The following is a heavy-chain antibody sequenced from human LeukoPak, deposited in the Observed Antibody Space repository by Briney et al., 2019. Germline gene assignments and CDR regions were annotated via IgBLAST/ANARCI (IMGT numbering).Heavy chain of an antibody. Sequence: SETLSLTCTVSGGSVRRGDYYWPWIRQPAGSGLEWIGRIYTSGTTDYNPSLRTRVTISVDASRNQFSLNLSSVTAADTAVYYCARWSGSVTARNYYYYMDVWGEGTTVTVSS. D-gene: IGHD6-6*01. V-gene: IGHV4-61*02. CDR3: ARWSGSVTARNYYYYMDV. CDR2: IYTSGTT. CDR1: GGSVRRGDYY. J-gene: IGHJ6*03.